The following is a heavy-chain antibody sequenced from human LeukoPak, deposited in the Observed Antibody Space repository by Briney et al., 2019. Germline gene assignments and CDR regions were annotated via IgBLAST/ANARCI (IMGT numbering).Heavy chain of an antibody. CDR3: ARGLLWFGELPDY. CDR2: INAGNGNT. J-gene: IGHJ4*02. D-gene: IGHD3-10*01. Sequence: GASVKVSCKASGYTFTSYAMHWVRQAPGQRLEWMGWINAGNGNTKYSQKFQGRVTITRDTSASTAYMELSSLRSEDTAVYYCARGLLWFGELPDYWGQGTLVTVSS. CDR1: GYTFTSYA. V-gene: IGHV1-3*01.